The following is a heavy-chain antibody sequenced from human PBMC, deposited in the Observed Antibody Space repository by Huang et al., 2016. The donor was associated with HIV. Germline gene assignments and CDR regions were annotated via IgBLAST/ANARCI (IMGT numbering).Heavy chain of an antibody. CDR2: IYWDDDK. Sequence: QITLKESGPTVIKPTQTLTLTCRFSGFSLNHKGVGVGWIRQPPGKALELLVLIYWDDDKRFTPSLKNRITSTKDTSKNQVVFTMTNLDPMDTGTYYCAHIGRLGNYYMDVWGNGTTVTVSS. D-gene: IGHD7-27*01. CDR3: AHIGRLGNYYMDV. V-gene: IGHV2-5*02. J-gene: IGHJ6*03. CDR1: GFSLNHKGVG.